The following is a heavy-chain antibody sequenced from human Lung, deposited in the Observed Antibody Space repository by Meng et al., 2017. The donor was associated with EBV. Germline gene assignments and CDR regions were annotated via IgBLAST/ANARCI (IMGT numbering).Heavy chain of an antibody. CDR2: IRSQGGDEAT. D-gene: IGHD5-12*01. V-gene: IGHV3-15*07. Sequence: VQLVESGGGPVKPGGSQILSWAASGFLLSNAWMNWVRQAPGKGLEWVGRIRSQGGDEATDYAVPVRGRFTISRDDSRNTLYMQMNSLKIEDTAVYYCSRDQRGGRRDFDHWGQGTLVTVSS. CDR3: SRDQRGGRRDFDH. J-gene: IGHJ4*02. CDR1: GFLLSNAW.